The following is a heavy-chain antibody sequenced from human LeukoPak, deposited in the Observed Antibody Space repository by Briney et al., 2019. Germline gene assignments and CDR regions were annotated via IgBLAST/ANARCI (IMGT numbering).Heavy chain of an antibody. V-gene: IGHV3-23*01. J-gene: IGHJ3*02. D-gene: IGHD1-26*01. CDR3: AKAFATTGYTGSFDI. Sequence: PGGSLRLSCAASGFTFSSYAMSWVRQAPGKGLEGVSAISGSGGSTYYADSVKGRFSISRDNSKNTLYQQMNSLRAEDTAVYYCAKAFATTGYTGSFDIWGQGTMVTVSS. CDR1: GFTFSSYA. CDR2: ISGSGGST.